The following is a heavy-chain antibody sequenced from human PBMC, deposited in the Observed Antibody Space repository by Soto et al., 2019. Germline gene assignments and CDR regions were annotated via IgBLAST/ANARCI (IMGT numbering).Heavy chain of an antibody. J-gene: IGHJ6*02. CDR2: IYYSGST. Sequence: SETLSLTCTVSGDSISTYYWSWIRQPPGKGLEWIGYIYYSGSTNYNPSLKSRVTISLDTSKNQFSLKLSSVTAADTAVYYRARFRWGSPYGMDVWGQGTTVTVSS. CDR3: ARFRWGSPYGMDV. CDR1: GDSISTYY. V-gene: IGHV4-59*01. D-gene: IGHD2-21*01.